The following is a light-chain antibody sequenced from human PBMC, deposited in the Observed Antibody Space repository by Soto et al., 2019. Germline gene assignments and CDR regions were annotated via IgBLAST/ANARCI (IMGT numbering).Light chain of an antibody. V-gene: IGKV2-28*01. CDR2: MAS. J-gene: IGKJ1*01. Sequence: DIVMTQSPLSLPVTPGEPASISCRSSQSLLERNGHHYLNWYLQKPGQSPQLLISMASIRAAGVADRISGSGSGTDITLRISIVEADDVGIYYYMRALQLHAFGQGTKVEIK. CDR1: QSLLERNGHHY. CDR3: MRALQLHA.